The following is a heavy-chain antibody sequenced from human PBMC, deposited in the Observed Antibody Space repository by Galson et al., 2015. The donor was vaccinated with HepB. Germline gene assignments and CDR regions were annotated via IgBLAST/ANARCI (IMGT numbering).Heavy chain of an antibody. CDR2: ISSSSSYI. V-gene: IGHV3-21*01. D-gene: IGHD5-12*01. CDR3: ASSPIRIVATITSDY. J-gene: IGHJ4*02. Sequence: SLRLSCAASGFTFSSYSMNWVRQAPGKGLEWVSSISSSSSYIYYADSVKGRFTISRDNAKNSLYLQMNSLRAEDTAVYYCASSPIRIVATITSDYWGQGTLVTVSS. CDR1: GFTFSSYS.